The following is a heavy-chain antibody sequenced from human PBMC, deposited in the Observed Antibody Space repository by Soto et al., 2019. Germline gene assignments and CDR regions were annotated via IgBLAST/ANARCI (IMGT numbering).Heavy chain of an antibody. V-gene: IGHV1-18*01. CDR2: LTAYDGKR. Sequence: QGQMVQSGAEVKKTGASVRVSCKTSGYTFTTFGINWVRQAPGQGLEWMGCLTAYDGKRNFEQKFQDRLTMTMDISTSTGYMELSGLRSDDTAVYFCARGLTYGDFDYWGRGTQVAVSS. D-gene: IGHD4-17*01. J-gene: IGHJ4*02. CDR1: GYTFTTFG. CDR3: ARGLTYGDFDY.